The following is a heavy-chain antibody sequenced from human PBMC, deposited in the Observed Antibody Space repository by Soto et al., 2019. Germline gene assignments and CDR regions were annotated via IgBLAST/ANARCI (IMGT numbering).Heavy chain of an antibody. CDR3: AKITGRRGSSYGRLDY. V-gene: IGHV3-23*01. CDR1: GFTFSSHA. Sequence: PGGSLRLSCAASGFTFSSHAMTWVRQAPGKGLEWVSAISSSGVGIYYADSVKGRFTNSRDNSKNTLYLQMSSLTAEDTAIYYCAKITGRRGSSYGRLDYWGQGTLVTVSS. J-gene: IGHJ4*02. CDR2: ISSSGVGI. D-gene: IGHD5-18*01.